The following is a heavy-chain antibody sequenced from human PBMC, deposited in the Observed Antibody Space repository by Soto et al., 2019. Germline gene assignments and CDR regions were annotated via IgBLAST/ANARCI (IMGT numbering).Heavy chain of an antibody. V-gene: IGHV3-21*01. CDR2: ISSSSSYI. Sequence: GGSLRLSCAASGFTFSSYSMNWVRQAPGKGLEWVSSISSSSSYIYYADSVKGRFTISRDNAKNSLYLQMNSLRAEDTAVYYCAREGVQHGSGPYYYYGMDVWGQGIMVTVSS. CDR1: GFTFSSYS. J-gene: IGHJ6*02. CDR3: AREGVQHGSGPYYYYGMDV. D-gene: IGHD3-10*01.